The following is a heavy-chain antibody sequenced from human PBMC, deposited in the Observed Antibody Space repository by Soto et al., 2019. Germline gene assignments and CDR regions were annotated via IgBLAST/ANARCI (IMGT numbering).Heavy chain of an antibody. J-gene: IGHJ1*01. CDR1: GFTVSSNY. CDR2: IYSGGST. CDR3: ASSSGWYPVKSAESFQH. D-gene: IGHD6-19*01. Sequence: EVQLVESGGGLIQPGGSLRLSCAASGFTVSSNYMSWVRQAPGKGLEWVSVIYSGGSTYYADSVKGRFTISRDNSKNTLYLKRNSLRAEDTAVYYCASSSGWYPVKSAESFQHWGQGTLVTVSS. V-gene: IGHV3-53*01.